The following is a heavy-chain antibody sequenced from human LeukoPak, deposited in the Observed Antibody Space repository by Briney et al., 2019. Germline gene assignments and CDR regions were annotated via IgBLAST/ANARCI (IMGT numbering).Heavy chain of an antibody. D-gene: IGHD6-19*01. CDR1: GGSFSGYY. CDR2: INHSGST. J-gene: IGHJ6*02. CDR3: ARGPDSSGWYD. V-gene: IGHV4-34*01. Sequence: SETLSLTCAVYGGSFSGYYWSWIRQPPGKGLEWIGEINHSGSTNYNPSLKSRVTISVDTSKNQFSLKLSSVTAADTAVYYCARGPDSSGWYDWGQGTTVTASS.